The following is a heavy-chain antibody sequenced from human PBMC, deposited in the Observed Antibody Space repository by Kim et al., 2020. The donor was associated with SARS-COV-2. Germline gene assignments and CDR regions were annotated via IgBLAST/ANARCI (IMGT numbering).Heavy chain of an antibody. Sequence: GGSLILSCAVSGFNFSSYGIHWVRQAPGKGLEWVAVISDDGSNKYYADSVKGRFTISRDNSKSTLYLQMDSLRIEDTAVYYCARGVPGIAAAGTGYFQYWGQGTLVTVSS. V-gene: IGHV3-30*03. CDR3: ARGVPGIAAAGTGYFQY. J-gene: IGHJ1*01. D-gene: IGHD6-25*01. CDR2: ISDDGSNK. CDR1: GFNFSSYG.